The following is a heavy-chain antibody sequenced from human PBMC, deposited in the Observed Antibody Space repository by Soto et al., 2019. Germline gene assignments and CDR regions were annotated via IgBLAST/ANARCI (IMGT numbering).Heavy chain of an antibody. CDR2: IYYSGST. CDR3: ARDRHYYDSSGYYQGFDP. J-gene: IGHJ5*02. CDR1: GGSIISGGYY. Sequence: SETLSLTCTVSGGSIISGGYYFIGIRQHPWSGLELIGYIYYSGSTYYNPSLKSRVTISVDTSKNQFSLKLSSVTAADTAVYYCARDRHYYDSSGYYQGFDPWGQGTLVTVSS. D-gene: IGHD3-22*01. V-gene: IGHV4-31*03.